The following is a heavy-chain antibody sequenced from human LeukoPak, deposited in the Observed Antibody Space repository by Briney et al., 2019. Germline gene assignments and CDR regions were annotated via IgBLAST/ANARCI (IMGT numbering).Heavy chain of an antibody. CDR1: GYTFTSYY. CDR2: INPSGGST. Sequence: ASVKVSCRASGYTFTSYYMHWVRQAPGQGLEWMGIINPSGGSTSYAQKFQGRVTMTRDTSTSTVYMELSSLRSEDAAVYYCAIPGGLTTVTPLDYWGQGTLVTVSS. CDR3: AIPGGLTTVTPLDY. D-gene: IGHD4-11*01. J-gene: IGHJ4*02. V-gene: IGHV1-46*01.